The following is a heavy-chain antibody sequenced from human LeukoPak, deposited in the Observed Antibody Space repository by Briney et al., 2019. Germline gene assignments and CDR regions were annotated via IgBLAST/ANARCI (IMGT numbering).Heavy chain of an antibody. Sequence: PGGSLRLSCAASGFTFSTYWMSWVRQAPGKGLEWVANIKQDGGEIYYVDSVKGRFTISRDNAKNSLYLQMNSLRVEDTAVYYCAREGRHPGYWGQGTLVTVSS. CDR1: GFTFSTYW. D-gene: IGHD2-15*01. CDR2: IKQDGGEI. CDR3: AREGRHPGY. V-gene: IGHV3-7*01. J-gene: IGHJ4*02.